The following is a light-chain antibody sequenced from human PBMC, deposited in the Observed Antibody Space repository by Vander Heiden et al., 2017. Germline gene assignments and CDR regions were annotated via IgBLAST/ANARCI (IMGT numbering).Light chain of an antibody. J-gene: IGKJ4*01. CDR1: PSIGNRY. CDR2: GAS. V-gene: IGKV3-20*01. Sequence: EIVLTQSPAMLSLSPGERATLSCRASPSIGNRYLAGYQHTSGQSPRILIFGASSRAAGIPDRFSGGGSGTDFTITISRLEPEDFATYYCNQNGMTFGGGTTVEMK. CDR3: NQNGMT.